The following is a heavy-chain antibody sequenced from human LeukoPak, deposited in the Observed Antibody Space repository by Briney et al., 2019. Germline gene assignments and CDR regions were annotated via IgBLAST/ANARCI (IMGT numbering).Heavy chain of an antibody. Sequence: PSETLSLTCAVYGGSFSGYYWSWIRQPPGKGLEWIGEINHSGSTNYNPYLKSRVTISVDTSKNQFSLKLSSVTAADTAVYYCARRGRASFGSGYSSSRGWFDPWGQGTLVTVSS. CDR3: ARRGRASFGSGYSSSRGWFDP. V-gene: IGHV4-34*01. CDR2: INHSGST. J-gene: IGHJ5*02. CDR1: GGSFSGYY. D-gene: IGHD6-6*01.